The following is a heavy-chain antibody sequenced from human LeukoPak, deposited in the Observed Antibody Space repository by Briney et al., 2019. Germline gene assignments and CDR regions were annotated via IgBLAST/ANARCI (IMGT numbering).Heavy chain of an antibody. J-gene: IGHJ4*02. D-gene: IGHD1-26*01. CDR3: ARGIVGATFYFDY. V-gene: IGHV4-4*07. CDR2: IYPSGST. CDR1: GGSISSYY. Sequence: SETLSLTCTVSGGSISSYYWKWIRQPAGKGLEWIGRIYPSGSTIYNPSLKCRVTMSEDTSKNQFSLKLSSVTAADTAVYYCARGIVGATFYFDYWGQGTLVTVSS.